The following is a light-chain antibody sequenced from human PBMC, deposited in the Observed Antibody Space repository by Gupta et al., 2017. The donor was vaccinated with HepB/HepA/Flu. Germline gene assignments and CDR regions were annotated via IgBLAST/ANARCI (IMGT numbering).Light chain of an antibody. J-gene: IGLJ2*01. CDR2: SNS. V-gene: IGLV1-40*01. CDR1: SSNIGAGYD. CDR3: QSYDSSLSVVV. Sequence: QSVLTPPPSVSGPPGQRVTISCTGSSSNIGAGYDVHWYQQLPGTAPKLLIYSNSNRPSGVPDRFSGSKSGTSASLAITGLQAEDEADYYCQSYDSSLSVVVFGGGTKLTVL.